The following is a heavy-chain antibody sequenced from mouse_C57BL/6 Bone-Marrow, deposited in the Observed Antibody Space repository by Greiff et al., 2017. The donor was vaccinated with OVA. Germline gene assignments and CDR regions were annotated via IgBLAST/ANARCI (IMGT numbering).Heavy chain of an antibody. CDR2: LNSDGGST. V-gene: IGHV5-2*01. CDR3: ARYSGYYYAMDY. Sequence: DVQLVESGGGLVQPGESLKLSCESNEYEFPSHDMSWVRKTPEKRLELVAALNSDGGSTYYPDTMERRFIISRDNTKKTLYLQMSSLRSEDTALYYCARYSGYYYAMDYWGQGTSVTVSS. D-gene: IGHD2-12*01. CDR1: EYEFPSHD. J-gene: IGHJ4*01.